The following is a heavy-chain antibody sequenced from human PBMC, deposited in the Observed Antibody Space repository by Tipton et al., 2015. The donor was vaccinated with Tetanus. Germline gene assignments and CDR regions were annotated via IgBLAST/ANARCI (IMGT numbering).Heavy chain of an antibody. J-gene: IGHJ4*02. Sequence: QLVQSGAEVRKPGSSVKVSCTTSGGSFNTYVTSWVRQAPGQGLEWMGSLIPIFGPPNYAQKFRGRVTITADKSTNTAYMELTNLTSEDTAVYYCARANNDHDKKGPFDYWGQGARVIVSS. CDR2: LIPIFGPP. CDR1: GGSFNTYV. D-gene: IGHD1/OR15-1a*01. CDR3: ARANNDHDKKGPFDY. V-gene: IGHV1-69*06.